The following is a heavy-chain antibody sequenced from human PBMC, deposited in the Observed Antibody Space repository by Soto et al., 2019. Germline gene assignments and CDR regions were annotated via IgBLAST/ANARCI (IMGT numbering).Heavy chain of an antibody. D-gene: IGHD6-19*01. CDR2: ISEDGGNK. CDR3: ARRLTSTVSALGY. Sequence: QVHLVESGGGVVQAGRSLRLSCTASGLTFTSYAIHWVRQAPGKGLEWVSLISEDGGNKYFAASVRGPFLISSDTSKNTVYLQMNSLRPEDTAVYFGARRLTSTVSALGYGGQGTQVTVSS. CDR1: GLTFTSYA. J-gene: IGHJ4*02. V-gene: IGHV3-30-3*01.